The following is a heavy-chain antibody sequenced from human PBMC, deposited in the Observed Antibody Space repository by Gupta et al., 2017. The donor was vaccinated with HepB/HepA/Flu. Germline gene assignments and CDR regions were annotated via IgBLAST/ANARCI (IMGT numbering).Heavy chain of an antibody. V-gene: IGHV4-59*08. D-gene: IGHD4-11*01. CDR3: ARHVKTPDTNYRFDP. CDR2: THYSGAT. Sequence: HLQQSGPVRLKPSDTLSMTCTVSPDANNVYYWTWIRQPPGKGLEWIGYTHYSGATKYNPSLRSRVTMSVDTSKNQVSLRLTSVTAADTAVYYCARHVKTPDTNYRFDPWGQGTLATVSS. CDR1: PDANNVYY. J-gene: IGHJ5*02.